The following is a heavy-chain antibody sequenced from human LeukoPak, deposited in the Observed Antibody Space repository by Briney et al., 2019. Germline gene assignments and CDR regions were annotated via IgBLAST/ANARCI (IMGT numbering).Heavy chain of an antibody. Sequence: GSLILSCAASGFTFSSYGMHWVRPAPGKGLEWVAVISYDGSNKYYADSVKGRFTISRDNSKNTLYLQMNSLRAEDTAVYYCAKLSGSQQIIDYWGQGTLVTVSS. CDR3: AKLSGSQQIIDY. J-gene: IGHJ4*02. CDR2: ISYDGSNK. V-gene: IGHV3-30*18. CDR1: GFTFSSYG. D-gene: IGHD3-22*01.